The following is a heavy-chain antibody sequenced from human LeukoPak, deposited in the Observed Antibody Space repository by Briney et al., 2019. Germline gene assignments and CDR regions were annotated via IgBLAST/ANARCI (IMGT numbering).Heavy chain of an antibody. J-gene: IGHJ6*03. D-gene: IGHD2/OR15-2a*01. CDR2: IRQDGSEQ. CDR3: ARVAVIYYYYMEV. V-gene: IGHV3-7*01. CDR1: GFTFSTYW. Sequence: GGSLRLSCAASGFTFSTYWMSWVRQAPGKGLEWVANIRQDGSEQCYVASVKGRFTISRDNAKHPLFLQMNRLRAEDTDVYYCARVAVIYYYYMEVWGKGTTDTVSS.